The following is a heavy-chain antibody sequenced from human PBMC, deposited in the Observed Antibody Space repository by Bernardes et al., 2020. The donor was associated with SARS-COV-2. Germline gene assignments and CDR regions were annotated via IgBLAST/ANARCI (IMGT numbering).Heavy chain of an antibody. V-gene: IGHV3-11*01. Sequence: GGSLRLSCAASGFTFSDYYMSWIRQAPGKGLEWVAYIGSSGSTIYYADSVKGRFTISWDNAKNSLYMQMNSLRADDTAVYYCARGTPGEVLTGPSDYWGQGTLVTVSS. J-gene: IGHJ4*02. CDR2: IGSSGSTI. CDR3: ARGTPGEVLTGPSDY. CDR1: GFTFSDYY. D-gene: IGHD3-9*01.